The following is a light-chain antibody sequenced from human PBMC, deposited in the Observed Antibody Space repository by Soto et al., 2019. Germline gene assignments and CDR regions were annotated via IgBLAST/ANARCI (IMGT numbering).Light chain of an antibody. CDR3: RQLNTHPRT. J-gene: IGKJ1*01. V-gene: IGKV1-8*01. CDR2: SAS. CDR1: QSFSNY. Sequence: AIRMTQSPSSFSASTGDRVTITCRASQSFSNYLACYQQKPGKAPKLLIYSASTFQSGVPSRFSGSGSGTDFTLTISCLQSEDFATYYCRQLNTHPRTFGQGTKVDIK.